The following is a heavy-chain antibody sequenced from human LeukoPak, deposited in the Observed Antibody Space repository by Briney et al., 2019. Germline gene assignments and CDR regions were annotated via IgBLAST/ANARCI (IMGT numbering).Heavy chain of an antibody. J-gene: IGHJ3*02. CDR1: GFTFSDYY. Sequence: PGGSLRLSCAASGFTFSDYYMSWIRQAPGKGLEWVSYISSSGSTIYYADSVKGRFTISRDNAKNSLYLQMNSLRAEDTAVYYCAKDHPYYYDSSRWGGHDAFDIWGQGTMVTVSS. D-gene: IGHD3-22*01. V-gene: IGHV3-11*04. CDR2: ISSSGSTI. CDR3: AKDHPYYYDSSRWGGHDAFDI.